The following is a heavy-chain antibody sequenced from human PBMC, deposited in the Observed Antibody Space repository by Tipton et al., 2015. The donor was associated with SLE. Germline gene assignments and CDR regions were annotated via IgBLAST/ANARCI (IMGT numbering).Heavy chain of an antibody. CDR3: VRSSGYYMDF. V-gene: IGHV4-34*01. Sequence: TLSLTCAVYGGSFSGYYWTWIRQPPGKGLEWIGELNHSVITNYSPSLKSRVIMSVDTSKNQFPLRLDSLTAADTAIYYCVRSSGYYMDFWGQGTLVTVSS. CDR2: LNHSVIT. CDR1: GGSFSGYY. D-gene: IGHD3-3*01. J-gene: IGHJ4*02.